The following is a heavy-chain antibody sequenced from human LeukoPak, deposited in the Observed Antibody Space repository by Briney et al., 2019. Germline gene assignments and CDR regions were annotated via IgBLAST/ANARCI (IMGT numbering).Heavy chain of an antibody. CDR3: AREITHSV. V-gene: IGHV3-30*04. CDR2: ISYDASKK. D-gene: IGHD2-21*01. CDR1: GFTFSTYA. Sequence: PGWSLSLSCVASGFTFSTYAMHWVRQAAGKGLEWVAVISYDASKKYYVDSVRGRFTISRYNSKNTLYLQMTSLRAEDTAVYYCAREITHSVWGQGTMVTVSS. J-gene: IGHJ3*01.